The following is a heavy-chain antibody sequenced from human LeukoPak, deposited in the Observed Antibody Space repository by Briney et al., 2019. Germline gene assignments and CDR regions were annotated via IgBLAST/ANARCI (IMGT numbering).Heavy chain of an antibody. Sequence: ASETLSLTRTVSGYSISSGYYWGWIRQPPGKGLEWIGSIYHSGSTYYNPSLKSRVTISVDTSKNQFSLKLSSVTAADTAVYYCAREKQGFDPWGQGTLVTVSS. CDR3: AREKQGFDP. CDR2: IYHSGST. J-gene: IGHJ5*02. CDR1: GYSISSGYY. V-gene: IGHV4-38-2*02.